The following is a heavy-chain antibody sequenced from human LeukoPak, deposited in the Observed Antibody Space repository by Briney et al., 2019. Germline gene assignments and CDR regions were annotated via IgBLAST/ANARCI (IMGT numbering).Heavy chain of an antibody. J-gene: IGHJ4*02. D-gene: IGHD2-2*01. CDR3: ARDRPCSSPSCPIDY. CDR1: GGTFSSYA. V-gene: IGHV1-69*13. CDR2: IIPIFGTA. Sequence: ASVKVSCKASGGTFSSYAISWVRQAPGQGLEWMGGIIPIFGTANYAQKFQGRVTITADESTSTAYMELSSLRSEDTAVYYCARDRPCSSPSCPIDYWGQGTLVTVSS.